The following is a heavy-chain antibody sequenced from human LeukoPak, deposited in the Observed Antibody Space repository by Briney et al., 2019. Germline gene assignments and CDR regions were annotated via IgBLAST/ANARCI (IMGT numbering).Heavy chain of an antibody. Sequence: GGSLRLSCAASGFTFSNYIMNWVRQAPGKGPEWVSSISTGGRAVYYADSVKGRFTISRDNAKNSLYLQMDSLRAEDTAVYYCARDPNADYNWYFDLWGRGTLVTVSS. CDR2: ISTGGRAV. J-gene: IGHJ2*01. V-gene: IGHV3-21*06. D-gene: IGHD4/OR15-4a*01. CDR3: ARDPNADYNWYFDL. CDR1: GFTFSNYI.